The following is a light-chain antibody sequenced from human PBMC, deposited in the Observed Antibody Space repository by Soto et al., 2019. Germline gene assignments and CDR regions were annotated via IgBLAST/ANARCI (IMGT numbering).Light chain of an antibody. CDR3: QQSYGTPLT. CDR1: QSISSY. J-gene: IGKJ4*01. CDR2: AAS. V-gene: IGKV1-39*01. Sequence: DIQMTQSPSSLSASVGDRVTITCRASQSISSYLNWYQQKPGKAPKLLIYAASSLQSGVPSRFSGSGAGTDCTLTISSLQPEDVATYYCQQSYGTPLTFGGGTKVEIK.